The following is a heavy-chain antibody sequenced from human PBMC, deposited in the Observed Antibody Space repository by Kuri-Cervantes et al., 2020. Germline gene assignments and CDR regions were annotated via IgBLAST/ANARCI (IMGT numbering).Heavy chain of an antibody. D-gene: IGHD6-19*01. CDR1: GGSFSGYY. CDR3: ARGGWYQHY. Sequence: GSLRLSCAVYGGSFSGYYWSWIRQPPGKGLEWIGEINHSGSANYNPSLKSRVTISVDTSKNQFSLKLSSVTAADTAVYFCARGGWYQHYWGQGTLVTVSS. J-gene: IGHJ4*02. V-gene: IGHV4-34*01. CDR2: INHSGSA.